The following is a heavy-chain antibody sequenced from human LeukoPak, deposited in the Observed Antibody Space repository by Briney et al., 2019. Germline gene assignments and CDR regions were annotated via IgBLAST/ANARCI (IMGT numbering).Heavy chain of an antibody. CDR1: GYTFTGYY. V-gene: IGHV1-2*06. Sequence: ASVKVSCXASGYTFTGYYMHWVRQAPGQGLEWMGRINPNSGGTNYAQKFQGRVTMTRDTSISTAYMELSRLRSDDTAVYYCASNYYGSGSYRLGHWGQGTLVTASS. CDR2: INPNSGGT. D-gene: IGHD3-10*01. J-gene: IGHJ4*02. CDR3: ASNYYGSGSYRLGH.